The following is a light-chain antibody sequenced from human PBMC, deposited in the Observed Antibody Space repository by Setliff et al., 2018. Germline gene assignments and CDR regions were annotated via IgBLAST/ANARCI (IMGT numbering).Light chain of an antibody. J-gene: IGKJ1*01. CDR2: GAS. CDR1: QSVSMN. Sequence: EIVMTQSPATLSVPPGERATLSCRASQSVSMNLAWYQQKPGQAPRLLIYGASTRATGIPARFSGSGSGTEFTLTISSLQSEDFAVYYCQEYDKWPPVTFGQGTKVDIK. V-gene: IGKV3-15*01. CDR3: QEYDKWPPVT.